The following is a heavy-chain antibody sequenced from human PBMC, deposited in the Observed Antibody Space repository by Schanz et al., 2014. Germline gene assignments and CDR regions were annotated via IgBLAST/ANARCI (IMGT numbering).Heavy chain of an antibody. J-gene: IGHJ5*02. D-gene: IGHD6-19*01. V-gene: IGHV1-18*01. CDR2: ISGFNDFA. CDR3: AGGKKSGWLGDWFDP. Sequence: QVQLVQSGAEVKKPGASVKVSCQASGYNFVPYGIIWVRQAPGQGLEWMGWISGFNDFAIYTQKFQDRVTMTRDKSTSTAYMELRNLRSDDTAVYYCAGGKKSGWLGDWFDPWGQGTLVTVSS. CDR1: GYNFVPYG.